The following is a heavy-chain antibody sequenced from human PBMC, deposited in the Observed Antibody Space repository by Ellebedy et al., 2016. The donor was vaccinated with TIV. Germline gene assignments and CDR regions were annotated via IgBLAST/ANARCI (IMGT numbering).Heavy chain of an antibody. CDR3: ARGGGSRLSHSFDI. CDR1: GFTFSSYS. CDR2: IRSTITTR. J-gene: IGHJ3*02. D-gene: IGHD3-10*01. Sequence: PGGSLRLSCAASGFTFSSYSMNWVRQAPGKGLEWVSYIRSTITTRYYADSVKGRFTISRDNAENSRYLQMNSMRAEDTAMYYCARGGGSRLSHSFDIWGQGTMVTVSS. V-gene: IGHV3-48*04.